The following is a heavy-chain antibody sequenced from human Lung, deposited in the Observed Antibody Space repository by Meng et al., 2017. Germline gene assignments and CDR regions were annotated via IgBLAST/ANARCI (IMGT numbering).Heavy chain of an antibody. D-gene: IGHD4-11*01. CDR3: ARGPTTMAHDFDY. Sequence: HVHLQQWASELLKTSETLSLTCVVSGGSFSDYYWSWIRQPPGKGLEWIGEINHSGSTNYNPSLESRATISVDTSQNNLSLKLSSATAADSAVYYCARGPTTMAHDFDYWGQGTLVTVSS. CDR2: INHSGST. CDR1: GGSFSDYY. V-gene: IGHV4-34*01. J-gene: IGHJ4*02.